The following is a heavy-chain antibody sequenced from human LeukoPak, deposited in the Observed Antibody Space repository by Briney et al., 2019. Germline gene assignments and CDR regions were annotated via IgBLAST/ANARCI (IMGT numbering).Heavy chain of an antibody. CDR2: IYYSGST. V-gene: IGHV4-59*08. CDR3: ARQSDYYGMDV. Sequence: PSETLSLTCTVSGGSISSYYWSWIRQPPGKGLERIGYIYYSGSTNYNPSLKSRVTISVDTSKNQFSLKLSSVTAADTAVYYCARQSDYYGMDVWGQGTTVTVSS. J-gene: IGHJ6*02. CDR1: GGSISSYY.